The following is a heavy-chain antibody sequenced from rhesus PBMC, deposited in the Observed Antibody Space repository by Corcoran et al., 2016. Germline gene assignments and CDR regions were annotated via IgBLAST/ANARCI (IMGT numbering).Heavy chain of an antibody. Sequence: QVQLQESGPGLVKPSETLSLTCAVSGGSISDNYWSWIRPSPGKGLEGIGRISVSGGTTDYSPSLKSRIAISTDTAKNHFSLKLTSVTAADTAIYYCARGSGGHGLDSWGQGVVVTVSS. D-gene: IGHD2-39*02. CDR2: ISVSGGTT. V-gene: IGHV4-173*01. CDR1: GGSISDNY. J-gene: IGHJ6*01. CDR3: ARGSGGHGLDS.